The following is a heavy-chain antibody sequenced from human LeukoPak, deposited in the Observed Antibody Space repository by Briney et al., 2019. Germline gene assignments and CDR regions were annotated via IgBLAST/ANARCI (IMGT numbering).Heavy chain of an antibody. CDR2: IRSKAYGETT. Sequence: GGSLRLSCTASGFTFGDYAMSWVRQAPGKGLEWVGFIRSKAYGETTEYAASVKGRFTISRDDSKSIAYLQMNSLKTEDTAVYYCNTYYYDSSGYYPEYYFDYWGQGTLVTVSS. CDR3: NTYYYDSSGYYPEYYFDY. V-gene: IGHV3-49*04. D-gene: IGHD3-22*01. J-gene: IGHJ4*02. CDR1: GFTFGDYA.